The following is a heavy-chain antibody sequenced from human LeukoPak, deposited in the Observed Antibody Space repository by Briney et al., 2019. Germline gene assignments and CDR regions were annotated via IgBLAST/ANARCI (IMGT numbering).Heavy chain of an antibody. CDR2: ISDSGAYT. Sequence: GGSLRLSCAASGFTFSSYAMSWVRQAPGKGLEWISGISDSGAYTYYADFVKGRFTVSRDNSKNMVFLEVNSLRAEDTATYFCAKGRILWFGEQSDFDYWGQGTLVTVSS. CDR3: AKGRILWFGEQSDFDY. J-gene: IGHJ4*02. V-gene: IGHV3-23*01. D-gene: IGHD3-10*01. CDR1: GFTFSSYA.